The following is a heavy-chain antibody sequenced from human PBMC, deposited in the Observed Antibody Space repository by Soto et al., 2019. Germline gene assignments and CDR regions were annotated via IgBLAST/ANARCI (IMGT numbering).Heavy chain of an antibody. V-gene: IGHV3-23*01. J-gene: IGHJ5*02. Sequence: EVQLLESGGGLVQPGGSLRLSCAASGFTFSSYAMSWVRQAPGKGLEWVSAISGSGGSTYYADSVKGRFTVSRDNSRNTLFLQMNSLRAEDTAVYYCARAGYGTVVVATTTAGGPWGRGTLVTVSS. D-gene: IGHD2-15*01. CDR1: GFTFSSYA. CDR2: ISGSGGST. CDR3: ARAGYGTVVVATTTAGGP.